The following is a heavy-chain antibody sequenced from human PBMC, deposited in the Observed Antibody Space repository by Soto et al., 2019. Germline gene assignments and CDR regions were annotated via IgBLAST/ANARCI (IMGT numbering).Heavy chain of an antibody. CDR2: IIPIFGTA. V-gene: IGHV1-69*13. D-gene: IGHD1-7*01. J-gene: IGHJ3*02. CDR1: GGTFISYA. CDR3: ASTRRIPNWNYVEGAANAFDI. Sequence: ASVKVSCKASGGTFISYAISWVRQAPGQGLEWMGGIIPIFGTANYAQKFQGRVTITADESTSTAYMELSSLRSEDTAVYYCASTRRIPNWNYVEGAANAFDIWGQGTMVTVSS.